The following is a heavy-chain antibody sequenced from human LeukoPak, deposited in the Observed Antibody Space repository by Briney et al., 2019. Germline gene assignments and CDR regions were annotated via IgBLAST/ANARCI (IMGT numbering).Heavy chain of an antibody. CDR2: IDPSVSHV. Sequence: LGESLKISCQGFGYSFTNYWISWVRQVPGKGLEWMGRIDPSVSHVNYSPSFQGQVTISADRPTSTACLQWDSLKASDTAIYYCARQQFDYSLVRPEWFDPWGQGTLVIVSS. CDR3: ARQQFDYSLVRPEWFDP. J-gene: IGHJ5*02. V-gene: IGHV5-10-1*01. D-gene: IGHD3-9*01. CDR1: GYSFTNYW.